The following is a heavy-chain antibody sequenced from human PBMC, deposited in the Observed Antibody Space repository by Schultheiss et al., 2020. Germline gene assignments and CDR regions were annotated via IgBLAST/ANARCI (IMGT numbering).Heavy chain of an antibody. CDR2: ISSSGSTI. CDR1: GFTFSSYS. CDR3: ARDGADAFDI. Sequence: GGSLRLSCAASGFTFSSYSINWVRQAPGKGLEWVSSISSSGSTIYYADSVKGRFTISRDNAKNSLYLQMNSLRAEDTAVYYCARDGADAFDIWGQGTMVTVAS. V-gene: IGHV3-21*04. D-gene: IGHD3-16*01. J-gene: IGHJ3*02.